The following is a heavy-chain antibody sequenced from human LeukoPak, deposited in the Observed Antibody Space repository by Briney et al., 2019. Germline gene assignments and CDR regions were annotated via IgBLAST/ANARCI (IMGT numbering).Heavy chain of an antibody. V-gene: IGHV1-69*01. CDR1: GGTFSSYA. CDR3: ASAAAAGKYSSYFDY. Sequence: GASVKVSCTASGGTFSSYAISWVRQAPGQGLEWMGGIIPIFGTANYAQKFQGGVTITADESTSTAYMELSSLRSEDTAVYYCASAAAAGKYSSYFDYWGQGTLVTVSS. J-gene: IGHJ4*02. D-gene: IGHD6-13*01. CDR2: IIPIFGTA.